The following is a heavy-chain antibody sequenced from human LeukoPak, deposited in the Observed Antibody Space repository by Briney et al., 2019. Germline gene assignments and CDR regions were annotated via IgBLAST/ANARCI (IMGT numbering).Heavy chain of an antibody. J-gene: IGHJ4*02. V-gene: IGHV3-30*18. CDR2: ISYDGSNK. CDR1: GFTSSSYG. CDR3: AKDRRALYSIAAAGTFDY. Sequence: GRSLRLSCAASGFTSSSYGMHWVRQAPGKGLEWVAVISYDGSNKYYADSVKGRFTISRDNSKNTLYLQMNSLRAEDTAVYYCAKDRRALYSIAAAGTFDYWGQGTLVTVSS. D-gene: IGHD6-13*01.